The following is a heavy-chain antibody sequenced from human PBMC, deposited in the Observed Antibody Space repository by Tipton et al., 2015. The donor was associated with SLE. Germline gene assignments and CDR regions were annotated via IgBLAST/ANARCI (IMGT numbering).Heavy chain of an antibody. CDR1: GFTFSSYS. CDR2: ISSSSSYI. J-gene: IGHJ5*02. V-gene: IGHV3-21*01. Sequence: SLRLSCAASGFTFSSYSMNWVRQAPGKGLEWVSSISSSSSYIYYADSMKGRFTISRDNAKNSLYLQMNSLRAEDTAVYYCAREGGRYNWNYPNWFDPWGQGTLVTVSS. D-gene: IGHD1-7*01. CDR3: AREGGRYNWNYPNWFDP.